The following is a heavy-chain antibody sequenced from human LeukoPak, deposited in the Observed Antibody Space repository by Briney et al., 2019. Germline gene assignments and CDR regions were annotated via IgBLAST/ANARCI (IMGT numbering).Heavy chain of an antibody. CDR2: IYYSGST. CDR1: GGSISSSIYY. V-gene: IGHV4-39*07. CDR3: ARDKDTVRGVNDY. J-gene: IGHJ4*02. D-gene: IGHD3-10*01. Sequence: PSETLSLTFTVSGGSISSSIYYWGWIRQPPGKGLEWIGQIYYSGSTYFNPSLKSRVTISVDTSKNQFSLKMTSVTAADTAVYYCARDKDTVRGVNDYWGQGILVTVSS.